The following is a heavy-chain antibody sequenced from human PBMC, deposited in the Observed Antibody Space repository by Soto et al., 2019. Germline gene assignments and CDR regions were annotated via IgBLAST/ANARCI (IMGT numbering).Heavy chain of an antibody. CDR1: GFSLSTSGVG. CDR2: IYWDDDK. CDR3: ARSPLYDFLGYYYYGMDV. J-gene: IGHJ6*02. Sequence: QITLKESGPTLVKPTQTLTLTCTFSGFSLSTSGVGVGWIRQPPGKALEWLALIYWDDDKRYSPSLKSRLTITTDTSKNHVVLTMTNMDPVDTATYYCARSPLYDFLGYYYYGMDVWGQGTTVTVSS. D-gene: IGHD3-3*01. V-gene: IGHV2-5*02.